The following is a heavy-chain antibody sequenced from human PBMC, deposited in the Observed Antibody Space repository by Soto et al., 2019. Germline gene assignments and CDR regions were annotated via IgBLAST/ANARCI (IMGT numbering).Heavy chain of an antibody. D-gene: IGHD6-25*01. CDR3: AKDSREIVAALSYFDY. J-gene: IGHJ4*02. CDR2: ISGSGGST. CDR1: GFTFSSYA. Sequence: PGGSLRLSCAASGFTFSSYAMSWVRQAPGKGLEWVSAISGSGGSTYYADSVKGRFTISRDNSKNTLYLQMNSLGAEDTAVYYCAKDSREIVAALSYFDYWGQGTLVTVSS. V-gene: IGHV3-23*01.